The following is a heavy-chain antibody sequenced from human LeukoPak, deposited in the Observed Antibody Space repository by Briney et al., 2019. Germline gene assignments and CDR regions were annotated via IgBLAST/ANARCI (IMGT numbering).Heavy chain of an antibody. D-gene: IGHD6-13*01. J-gene: IGHJ3*02. CDR2: IYPGDSDT. CDR1: GYSFTSYW. Sequence: GESLKISCKGSGYSFTSYWIGWVRQMPGKGLEWMGIIYPGDSDTRYSPSVQGQVTISADKSISTAYLQWSSLKASDTAMYYCARQTRQGSSWYSVADAFDIWGQGTMVTVSS. V-gene: IGHV5-51*01. CDR3: ARQTRQGSSWYSVADAFDI.